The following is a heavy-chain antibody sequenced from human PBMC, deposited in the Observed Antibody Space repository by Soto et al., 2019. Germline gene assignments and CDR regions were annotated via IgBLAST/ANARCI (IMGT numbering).Heavy chain of an antibody. CDR3: ARANKVRGCYYYGMDV. CDR2: INPNSGGT. D-gene: IGHD3-10*01. CDR1: GYTFTSYA. J-gene: IGHJ6*02. V-gene: IGHV1-2*04. Sequence: ASVKVSCKASGYTFTSYAMHWVRQAPGQGLEWMGWINPNSGGTNYAQKFQGWVTMTRDTSISTAYMELSRLRSDDTAVYYCARANKVRGCYYYGMDVWGQGTTVTVSS.